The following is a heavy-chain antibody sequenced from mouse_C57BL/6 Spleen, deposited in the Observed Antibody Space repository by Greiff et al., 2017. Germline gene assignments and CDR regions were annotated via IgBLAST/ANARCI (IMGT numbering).Heavy chain of an antibody. D-gene: IGHD2-1*01. V-gene: IGHV14-1*01. CDR1: GFNIKDYY. CDR2: IDPEDGET. J-gene: IGHJ3*01. CDR3: TTGNYPFAY. Sequence: VQLQQSGAELVRPGASVKLSCTASGFNIKDYYMHWVKQRPEQGLEWIGRIDPEDGETEYAPKFPGKATMTADTSSNTAYLQLISLTSEATAVSSCTTGNYPFAYWGQGALVTVSA.